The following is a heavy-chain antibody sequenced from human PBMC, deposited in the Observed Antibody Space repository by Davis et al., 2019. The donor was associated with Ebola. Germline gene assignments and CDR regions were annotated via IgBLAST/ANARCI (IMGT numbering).Heavy chain of an antibody. CDR3: ADVFAAY. J-gene: IGHJ4*02. CDR1: GFTFSDYY. Sequence: GESLKISCAASGFTFSDYYMSWVRQAPGKGLEWVSVVYSGGTTNYADSVKGRFTISTDNSKNTLYLQMNSLRVEDTAVYYCADVFAAYWGQGTLVTVSS. CDR2: VYSGGTT. D-gene: IGHD2-21*01. V-gene: IGHV3-66*01.